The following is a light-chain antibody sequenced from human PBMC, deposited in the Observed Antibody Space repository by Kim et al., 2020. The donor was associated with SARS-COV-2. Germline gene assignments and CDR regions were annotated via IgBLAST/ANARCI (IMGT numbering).Light chain of an antibody. CDR2: RNN. Sequence: GQRGAVSCSGSSCNSGSTLVYGYRRLPGTAPKLLIYRNNQRPSGVPDRFSGSKSGTSASLASSGLRSEDEADYYCASWDDSLSGVLFGGGTQLTVL. V-gene: IGLV1-47*01. CDR1: SCNSGSTL. J-gene: IGLJ2*01. CDR3: ASWDDSLSGVL.